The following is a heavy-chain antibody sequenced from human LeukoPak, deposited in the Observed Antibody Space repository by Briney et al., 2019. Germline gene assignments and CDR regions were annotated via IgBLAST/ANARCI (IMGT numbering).Heavy chain of an antibody. D-gene: IGHD6-6*01. J-gene: IGHJ4*02. CDR2: ISYDGGNK. V-gene: IGHV3-30*03. CDR3: ARESSSSYYFDY. Sequence: PGRSLRLSCAASGFTFSSYGMHWVRQAPGKGLEWVAVISYDGGNKYYADSVKGRFTISRDNSKNTLYLQMNSLRAEDTAVYYCARESSSSYYFDYWGQGTLVTVSS. CDR1: GFTFSSYG.